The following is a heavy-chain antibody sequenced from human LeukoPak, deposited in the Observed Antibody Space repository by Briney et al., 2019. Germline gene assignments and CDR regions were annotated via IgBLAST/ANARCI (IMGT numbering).Heavy chain of an antibody. CDR1: VYTFTSYV. Sequence: GASVKVSCKPSVYTFTSYVISWGRQALEQGLEWVGWISAYNGNTNYAQKLQGRVTMTTDTSTSTAYMELRSLRSDDTAVYYCARVSSLGYYGSGSYPTDYWGQGTLVTVSS. CDR2: ISAYNGNT. CDR3: ARVSSLGYYGSGSYPTDY. V-gene: IGHV1-18*01. J-gene: IGHJ4*02. D-gene: IGHD3-10*01.